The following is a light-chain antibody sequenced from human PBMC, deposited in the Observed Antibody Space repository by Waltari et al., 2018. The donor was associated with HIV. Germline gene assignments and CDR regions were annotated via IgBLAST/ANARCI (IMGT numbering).Light chain of an antibody. Sequence: SYELTQPPSVSVSPGQTARFTCTGDALPKKYAYWYQQKAGQAPVVVISKDTERPTGIPERFSGSSSGTTVTLTISGVQAEDEADYYCQSSDSSGTYVVFGGGTKLTVL. CDR2: KDT. CDR3: QSSDSSGTYVV. V-gene: IGLV3-25*03. CDR1: ALPKKY. J-gene: IGLJ2*01.